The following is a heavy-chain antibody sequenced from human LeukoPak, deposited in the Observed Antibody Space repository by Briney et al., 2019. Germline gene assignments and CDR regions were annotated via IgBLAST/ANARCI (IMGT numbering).Heavy chain of an antibody. Sequence: NPSETLSLTCTVSGGSISNYYRSWIRQPAGKGLEWIGRVYTSGSTNYNPSLKSRVTMSVDTSKNQFSLKLSSVTAADTAVYYCAREIRYCSGVNCYSFYDYWGQGTLVTVSS. CDR2: VYTSGST. D-gene: IGHD2-15*01. J-gene: IGHJ4*02. CDR1: GGSISNYY. V-gene: IGHV4-4*07. CDR3: AREIRYCSGVNCYSFYDY.